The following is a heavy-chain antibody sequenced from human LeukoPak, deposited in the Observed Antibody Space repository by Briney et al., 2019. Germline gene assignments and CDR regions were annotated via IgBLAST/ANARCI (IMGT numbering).Heavy chain of an antibody. J-gene: IGHJ4*02. V-gene: IGHV3-53*01. CDR1: GLTGSSNY. CDR2: IYNIGST. CDR3: VDGSWAH. D-gene: IGHD3-16*01. Sequence: GGSLRLSCAASGLTGSSNYMTWVRQAPGKGLEWVSVIYNIGSTFYADSVKGRFTISRDNSKNTLYLQMNSLRAEDTAVYYCVDGSWAHRGQGTLVTVSS.